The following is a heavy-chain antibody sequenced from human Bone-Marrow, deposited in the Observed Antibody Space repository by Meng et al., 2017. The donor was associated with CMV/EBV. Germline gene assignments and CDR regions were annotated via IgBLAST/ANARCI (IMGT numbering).Heavy chain of an antibody. Sequence: SVKVSCKASGGTFSSYAISWVRQAPGQGLEWMGGIIPIFGTANYAQKFQGRVTITTDESTSTAYMELSSLRSEDTAVYYCARNTIFGVVRPYGMDVWSQGNTVNVAS. J-gene: IGHJ6*01. CDR3: ARNTIFGVVRPYGMDV. CDR2: IIPIFGTA. V-gene: IGHV1-69*05. D-gene: IGHD3-3*01. CDR1: GGTFSSYA.